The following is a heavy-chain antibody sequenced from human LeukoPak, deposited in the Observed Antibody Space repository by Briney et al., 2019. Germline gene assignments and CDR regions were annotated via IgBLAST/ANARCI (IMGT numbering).Heavy chain of an antibody. CDR3: ARAGTCSSTSCDGGIEY. CDR2: ISTTSTYI. D-gene: IGHD2-2*01. Sequence: PGGSLSLSCAASGFAFSSYNMKWVGQAPGKGLEWVSFISTTSTYIYYADSVKGRFTVSRDNSKNLLYLQMDSLRVEDTAVYYCARAGTCSSTSCDGGIEYWGQGTLVTVSS. V-gene: IGHV3-21*06. J-gene: IGHJ4*02. CDR1: GFAFSSYN.